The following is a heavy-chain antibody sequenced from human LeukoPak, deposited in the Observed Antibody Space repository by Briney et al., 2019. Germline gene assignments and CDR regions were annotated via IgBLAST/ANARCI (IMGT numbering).Heavy chain of an antibody. D-gene: IGHD6-19*01. CDR2: IYYSGST. J-gene: IGHJ4*02. V-gene: IGHV4-59*08. CDR1: GGSISSYY. Sequence: KSSETLSLTCTVFGGSISSYYWSWIRQPPGKGLEWIGYIYYSGSTYYNPSLKSRVTISVDTSKNQFSLKLSSVTAADTAVYYCARGGSTRLVQENLFDYWGQGTLVTVSS. CDR3: ARGGSTRLVQENLFDY.